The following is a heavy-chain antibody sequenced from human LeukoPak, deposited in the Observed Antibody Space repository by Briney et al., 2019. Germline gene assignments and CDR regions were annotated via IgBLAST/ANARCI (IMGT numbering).Heavy chain of an antibody. V-gene: IGHV4-30-4*08. CDR2: IYYSGST. D-gene: IGHD3-9*01. J-gene: IGHJ4*02. Sequence: PSETLSLTCTVSGGSISSGDYYWSWIRQPPGKGLEWIGYIYYSGSTYYNPSLKSRLTISVDTSKNQFSLKLSSVTAADTAVYYCARGKRSYDILTGYYKAPPDYWGQGTLVTVSS. CDR1: GGSISSGDYY. CDR3: ARGKRSYDILTGYYKAPPDY.